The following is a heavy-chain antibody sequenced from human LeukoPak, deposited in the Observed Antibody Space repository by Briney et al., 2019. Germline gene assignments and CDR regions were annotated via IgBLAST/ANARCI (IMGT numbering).Heavy chain of an antibody. D-gene: IGHD7-27*01. CDR3: ARDLGPEGYFDY. CDR2: IIPIFGTA. V-gene: IGHV1-69*05. J-gene: IGHJ4*02. CDR1: GGTFISYA. Sequence: SVKVSCKASGGTFISYAISWVRQAPGQGLEGMGRIIPIFGTANYAQKFQGRVTITTDDSTSTAYMELSSLRSEDTAVYYCARDLGPEGYFDYWGQGTLVTVSS.